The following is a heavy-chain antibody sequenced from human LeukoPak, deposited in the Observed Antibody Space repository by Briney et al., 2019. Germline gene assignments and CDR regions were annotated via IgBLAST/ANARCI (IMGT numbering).Heavy chain of an antibody. CDR1: GYTFNTYG. CDR3: ARASTRAAATGYDP. J-gene: IGHJ5*02. CDR2: ISAYNGDT. Sequence: ASVKVSCKASGYTFNTYGITWVRQAPGQGLEWMGWISAYNGDTNFAQKFQGRVSMMTDTSTSTAYVELRSLRSDDTAIYYCARASTRAAATGYDPWGQGTLVTVSS. D-gene: IGHD6-13*01. V-gene: IGHV1-18*01.